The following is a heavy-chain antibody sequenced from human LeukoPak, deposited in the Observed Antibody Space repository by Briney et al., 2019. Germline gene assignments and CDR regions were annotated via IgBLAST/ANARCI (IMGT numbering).Heavy chain of an antibody. CDR2: VNADGGIT. CDR3: TKRVKYGGTWDHFAD. Sequence: GGSLRLSCAASGFTFDNYRMSWVRQAPGKGLEWVSTVNADGGITYYADAVKGRFTISRDNSKSTLILHMNSLRVEDTALYYCTKRVKYGGTWDHFADWGQGTLVTVSS. D-gene: IGHD1-26*01. V-gene: IGHV3-23*01. CDR1: GFTFDNYR. J-gene: IGHJ4*02.